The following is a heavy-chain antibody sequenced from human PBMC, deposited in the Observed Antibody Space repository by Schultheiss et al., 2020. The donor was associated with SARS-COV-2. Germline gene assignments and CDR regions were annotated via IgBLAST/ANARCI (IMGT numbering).Heavy chain of an antibody. CDR2: ISGSGGST. V-gene: IGHV3-23*01. CDR3: ARDAYSSAFDF. CDR1: GFTFSSYG. Sequence: GGSLRLSCAASGFTFSSYGMHWVRQAPGKGLEWVSAISGSGGSTYYADSVKGRFTISRDNAKNSLYLQMNSLRAEDTAVYYCARDAYSSAFDFWGQGTLVTVSS. D-gene: IGHD6-25*01. J-gene: IGHJ4*02.